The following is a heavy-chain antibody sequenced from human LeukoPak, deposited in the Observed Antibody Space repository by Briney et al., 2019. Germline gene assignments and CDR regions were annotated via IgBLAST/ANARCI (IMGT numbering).Heavy chain of an antibody. J-gene: IGHJ6*03. V-gene: IGHV3-33*06. Sequence: PGGSLRLSCAASGFTFSSYGMHWVRQAPGKGLEWVAVIWYDGSNKYYADSVKGRFTISRDNSKNTLYLQMNSLRAEDTAVYYCAKARRDGYKYHYYFMDVWGKGTTVTVSS. CDR3: AKARRDGYKYHYYFMDV. D-gene: IGHD5-24*01. CDR2: IWYDGSNK. CDR1: GFTFSSYG.